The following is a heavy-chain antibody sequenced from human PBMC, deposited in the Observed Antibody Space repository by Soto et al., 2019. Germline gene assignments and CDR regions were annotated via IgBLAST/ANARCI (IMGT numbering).Heavy chain of an antibody. CDR3: ANYLTAVGATAPFDY. J-gene: IGHJ4*02. V-gene: IGHV3-23*01. CDR1: GFTFNSYA. D-gene: IGHD1-26*01. Sequence: GGSLRLSCAASGFTFNSYAMTWVRQAPGKGLEWVSAISASGGSTYYADSVKGRFTISRDNSKNTLYLQMNSLRADDTAVYYCANYLTAVGATAPFDYWGQGTVVTGSS. CDR2: ISASGGST.